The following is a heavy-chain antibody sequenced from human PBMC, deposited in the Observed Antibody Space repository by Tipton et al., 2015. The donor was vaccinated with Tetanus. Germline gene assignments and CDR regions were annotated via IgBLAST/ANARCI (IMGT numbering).Heavy chain of an antibody. CDR1: GFIVSSHY. CDR2: MYSGGDT. CDR3: AKEADREGGSTWYTGNFDS. V-gene: IGHV3-53*01. J-gene: IGHJ4*02. D-gene: IGHD6-13*01. Sequence: LRLSCVASGFIVSSHYMSWVRQAPGKGLEWVSVMYSGGDTYYVDSVKGRFSISRDNAKNTLYLQMNSLRVEDTAVYYCAKEADREGGSTWYTGNFDSWGQGTQVTVSS.